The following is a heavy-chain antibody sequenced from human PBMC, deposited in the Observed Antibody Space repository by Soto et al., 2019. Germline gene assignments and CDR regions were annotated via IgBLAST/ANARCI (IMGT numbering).Heavy chain of an antibody. Sequence: PGGSLRLSCAASGFTFSDYYMSWIRQAPGKGLEWVSYISSSSSYTNYADSVKGRFTISRDNAKNSLYLQMNSLRAEDTAVYYCARDGSGWPELGLVDLWGRGTLVTVSS. J-gene: IGHJ2*01. CDR3: ARDGSGWPELGLVDL. V-gene: IGHV3-11*05. D-gene: IGHD6-19*01. CDR2: ISSSSSYT. CDR1: GFTFSDYY.